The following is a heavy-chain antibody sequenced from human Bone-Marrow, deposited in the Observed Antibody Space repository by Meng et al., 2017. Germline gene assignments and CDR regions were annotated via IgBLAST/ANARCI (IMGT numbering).Heavy chain of an antibody. J-gene: IGHJ5*02. CDR1: GGSFSGYY. CDR2: INHSGST. V-gene: IGHV4-34*01. CDR3: ARGVVRNRNYLP. Sequence: QVQLQQWGAGLLKPSETLSLTCAVYGGSFSGYYWSWIRQPPGKGLEWIGEINHSGSTNYNPSLKSRVTISVDTSKNQFSLKLSSVTAADTAVYYCARGVVRNRNYLPWGQGTLVTVSS. D-gene: IGHD1-7*01.